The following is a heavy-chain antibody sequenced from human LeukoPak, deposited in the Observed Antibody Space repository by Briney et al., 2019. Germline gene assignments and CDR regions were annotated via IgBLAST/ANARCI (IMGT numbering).Heavy chain of an antibody. V-gene: IGHV3-23*01. Sequence: PGGSLRLSCAASGFTFSTYAMSWVRQAPGKGLEWVSAIGGSGGSMYYVDSVKGRFTIPRGNSKNTLYLQMSSLRADDTAVYYCTQGARADTYWYFDLWGRGTLVTVSS. CDR1: GFTFSTYA. J-gene: IGHJ2*01. CDR2: IGGSGGSM. CDR3: TQGARADTYWYFDL. D-gene: IGHD3-16*01.